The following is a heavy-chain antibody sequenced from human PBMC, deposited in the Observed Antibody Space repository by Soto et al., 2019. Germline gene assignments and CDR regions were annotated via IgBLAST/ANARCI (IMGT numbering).Heavy chain of an antibody. D-gene: IGHD1-1*01. V-gene: IGHV4-4*02. Sequence: SETLSLTCAVSGGSISSDNWWSWVRQPPGKGLEWIGELYHTGYTNYNPSLKSRVTISVDKSKNQFSLNVRSVTAADTATYYCASATFREWKQFDKWGQGTLVTVSS. J-gene: IGHJ4*02. CDR2: LYHTGYT. CDR1: GGSISSDNW. CDR3: ASATFREWKQFDK.